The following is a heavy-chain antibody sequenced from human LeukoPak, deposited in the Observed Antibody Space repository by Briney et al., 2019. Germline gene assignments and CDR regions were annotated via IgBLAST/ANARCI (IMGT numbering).Heavy chain of an antibody. CDR1: GGSISCYY. V-gene: IGHV4-4*09. J-gene: IGHJ3*02. CDR3: ACHGPRAWAFDI. CDR2: IYTSGST. Sequence: SETLSLTCTVSGGSISCYYWSGIRQPPWKGLEGIGYIYTSGSTNYNPSRKRRVTISVDTCKNQVSLNLSAVTAADTAVYYRACHGPRAWAFDIWGQGTMVTVSS.